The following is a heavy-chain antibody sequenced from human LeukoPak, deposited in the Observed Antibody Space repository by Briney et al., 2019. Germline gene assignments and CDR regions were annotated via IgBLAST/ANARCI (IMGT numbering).Heavy chain of an antibody. Sequence: SQTLSLTCAISGDSVSSNSAAWNWIRQSPSRGLEWLGRTYYRSKWYNDYAVSVKSRITINPDTSKNQFSLQLNSVTPEDTAVYYCARVGTDATQQLRPFDYWGQGTLVTVSS. D-gene: IGHD6-13*01. CDR1: GDSVSSNSAA. CDR3: ARVGTDATQQLRPFDY. CDR2: TYYRSKWYN. J-gene: IGHJ4*02. V-gene: IGHV6-1*01.